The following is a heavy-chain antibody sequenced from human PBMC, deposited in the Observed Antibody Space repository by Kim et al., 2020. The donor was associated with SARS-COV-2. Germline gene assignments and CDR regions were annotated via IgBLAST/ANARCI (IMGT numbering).Heavy chain of an antibody. Sequence: DAVKGRFTIARDNSKNTLYLQMNSLRAEDTAVYYCAKSPSRIVVDPFDYGGQGTLVTVSS. CDR3: AKSPSRIVVDPFDY. D-gene: IGHD3-22*01. V-gene: IGHV3-23*01. J-gene: IGHJ4*02.